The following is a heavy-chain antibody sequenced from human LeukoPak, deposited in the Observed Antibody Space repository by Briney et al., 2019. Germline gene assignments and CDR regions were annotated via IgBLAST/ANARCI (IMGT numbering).Heavy chain of an antibody. D-gene: IGHD3-22*01. CDR3: ARGRRGSSGPWSWYLDL. CDR2: MSSNTGNT. Sequence: ASVKVSCKAAGFTLTNFDINWVRQATGQGLGWMGWMSSNTGNTGYAQEFQGRVTMTRDTSIGTAYMELTNLRSEDTAVYYCARGRRGSSGPWSWYLDLWGRGTLATASS. V-gene: IGHV1-8*01. J-gene: IGHJ2*01. CDR1: GFTLTNFD.